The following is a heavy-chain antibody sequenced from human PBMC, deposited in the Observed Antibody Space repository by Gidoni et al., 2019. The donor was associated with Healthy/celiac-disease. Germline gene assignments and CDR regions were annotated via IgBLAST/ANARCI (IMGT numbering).Heavy chain of an antibody. D-gene: IGHD6-6*01. V-gene: IGHV3-11*06. J-gene: IGHJ5*02. CDR2: VSSSSSYT. CDR1: GFTFSDYY. Sequence: QVQLVESGGGLVKPGGSLRLSCAASGFTFSDYYMRWIRPAPGKGLEWVSYVSSSSSYTNYADSVKGRFTISRDNAKNSLYLQMNSLRAEDTAVYYCARVNEYSSSESRFDPWGQGTLVTVSS. CDR3: ARVNEYSSSESRFDP.